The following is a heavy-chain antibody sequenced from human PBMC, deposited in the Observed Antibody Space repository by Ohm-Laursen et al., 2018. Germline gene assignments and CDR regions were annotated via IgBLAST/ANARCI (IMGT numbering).Heavy chain of an antibody. CDR1: GFTFSTYV. V-gene: IGHV3-33*06. CDR2: IWHDGSDK. CDR3: AKEAAATIGSAFDS. Sequence: SLRLSCSASGFTFSTYVMHWVRQAPGTGLEWVAVIWHDGSDKYYADSVKGRFTISRDNSKNTLYLQMDNLRAEDTAVYYCAKEAAATIGSAFDSWGQGTLVFVSS. D-gene: IGHD6-25*01. J-gene: IGHJ4*02.